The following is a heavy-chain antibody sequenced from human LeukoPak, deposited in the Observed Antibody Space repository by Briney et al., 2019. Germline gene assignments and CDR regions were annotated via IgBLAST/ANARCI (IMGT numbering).Heavy chain of an antibody. CDR1: GFTFNSYA. Sequence: GRSLRLSCAASGFTFNSYAMSWVRQAPGKGLEWVSGISGRGGRTYYADSVEGRFTISRDNSKNTLYLQLNSLRAEDTAVYYCAKGIEQWPGDYYYYGMDVWGQGTTVTVYS. J-gene: IGHJ6*02. CDR3: AKGIEQWPGDYYYYGMDV. CDR2: ISGRGGRT. D-gene: IGHD6-19*01. V-gene: IGHV3-23*01.